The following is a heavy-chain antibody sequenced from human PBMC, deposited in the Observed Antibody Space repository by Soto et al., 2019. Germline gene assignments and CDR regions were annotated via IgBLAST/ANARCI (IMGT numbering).Heavy chain of an antibody. J-gene: IGHJ4*02. Sequence: GGSLRLSCAASGFTFSSYSMNWVRQAPGKGLEWVSYISSSSSTIYYADSVKGRFTISRDNSKNTLYLQMNSLRPDDTAIYYCARDPLPLTYEAYYFDYWGQGALVTVSS. CDR3: ARDPLPLTYEAYYFDY. CDR2: ISSSSSTI. D-gene: IGHD3-22*01. V-gene: IGHV3-48*01. CDR1: GFTFSSYS.